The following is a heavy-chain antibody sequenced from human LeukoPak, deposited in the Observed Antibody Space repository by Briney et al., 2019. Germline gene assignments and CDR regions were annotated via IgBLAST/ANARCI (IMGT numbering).Heavy chain of an antibody. CDR1: GYTYMNYG. CDR3: VRDTNYYDPSGYLPFDP. V-gene: IGHV1-18*01. Sequence: VASVRVSCKASGYTYMNYGINWVRQAPGQGLEWMGWISAYNGNTKYSQKVQGRVTLTTDTSTSTACMEVRSLRSDDTAVYYCVRDTNYYDPSGYLPFDPWGQGTLVTVSS. CDR2: ISAYNGNT. J-gene: IGHJ5*02. D-gene: IGHD3-22*01.